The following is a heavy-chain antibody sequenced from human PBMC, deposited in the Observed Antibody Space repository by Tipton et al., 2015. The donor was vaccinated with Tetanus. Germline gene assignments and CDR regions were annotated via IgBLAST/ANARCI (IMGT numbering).Heavy chain of an antibody. CDR1: GGSVSSGSYY. V-gene: IGHV4-61*01. Sequence: GLVKPSETLSLTCTVSGGSVSSGSYYWSWVRQPPGKGLEYIGYILYGGSTHYNPSLKSRVTISVDTSENQMSLRLTSVTAADTAVYYCARDRGDTGTVNWFDPWGQGTLVTVSS. CDR3: ARDRGDTGTVNWFDP. J-gene: IGHJ5*02. D-gene: IGHD1-1*01. CDR2: ILYGGST.